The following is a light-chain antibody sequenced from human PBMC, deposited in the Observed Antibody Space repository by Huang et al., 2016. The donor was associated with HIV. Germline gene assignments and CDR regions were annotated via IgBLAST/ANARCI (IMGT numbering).Light chain of an antibody. CDR1: QSISSY. V-gene: IGKV1-39*01. J-gene: IGKJ1*01. CDR2: AAS. CDR3: QQRYSTPWT. Sequence: DIQMTQSPSSLSASVGDRVTITCRASQSISSYLNWYQQKPGKAPKLLIFAASSLQRGVPSRFSGSGSGTDFTLTISSLQPEDFATYYCQQRYSTPWTFGQGTKVEIK.